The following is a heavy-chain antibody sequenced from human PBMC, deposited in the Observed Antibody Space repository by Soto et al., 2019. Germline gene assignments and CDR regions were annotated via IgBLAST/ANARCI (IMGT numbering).Heavy chain of an antibody. CDR1: GGSISSSNW. CDR3: ARDRITMVRGVIYYYYGMDV. CDR2: IYHSGST. Sequence: LREPLSLTCAVSGGSISSSNWWSWVRQPPGKGLEWIGEIYHSGSTNYNPSLKSRVTISVDKSKNQFSLKLSSVTAADTAVYYCARDRITMVRGVIYYYYGMDVWGQGTTVTVSS. J-gene: IGHJ6*02. V-gene: IGHV4-4*02. D-gene: IGHD3-10*01.